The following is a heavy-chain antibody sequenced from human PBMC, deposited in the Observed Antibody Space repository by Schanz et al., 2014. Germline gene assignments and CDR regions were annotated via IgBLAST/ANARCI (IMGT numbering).Heavy chain of an antibody. CDR2: IIPNSGDT. J-gene: IGHJ4*02. CDR1: GGTFSTYP. CDR3: ARGRTFDY. Sequence: QVQLVQSGAEVKKPGSSMKVSCKASGGTFSTYPINWLRQAPGQGLEWMGRIIPNSGDTNYAQKFRGRVTMTRNTSMSTAYIELHILTSEDTAVYYCARGRTFDYWGQGTLVTVSS. V-gene: IGHV1-8*02.